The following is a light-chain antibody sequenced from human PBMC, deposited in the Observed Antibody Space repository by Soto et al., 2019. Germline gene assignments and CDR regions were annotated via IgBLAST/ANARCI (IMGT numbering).Light chain of an antibody. J-gene: IGKJ1*01. V-gene: IGKV1-5*01. CDR1: QSISSW. CDR2: DAS. Sequence: DIQMTQFPSTLSASVGDRVTITCRASQSISSWLAWYQQKPGKAPKLLIYDASSLESGVPSRFSGSGSGTEFTLTISSLQPDDFATFYCQQYKSYPSTFGQGTKVDTK. CDR3: QQYKSYPST.